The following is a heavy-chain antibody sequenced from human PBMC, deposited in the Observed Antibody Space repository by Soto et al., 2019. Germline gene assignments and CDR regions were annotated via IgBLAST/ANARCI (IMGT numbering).Heavy chain of an antibody. Sequence: QVQLVQSGAEVKKPGASVKVSCKASGYTFTSYGISWVRQAPGQGLDSMGWISAYNGNTKYAQKFQGSVTMTTDTSTSPAYMEVRSLRSDDTAVYYCARDAAAGLNDYWGQGTLVTVSS. CDR2: ISAYNGNT. CDR3: ARDAAAGLNDY. CDR1: GYTFTSYG. V-gene: IGHV1-18*01. D-gene: IGHD6-13*01. J-gene: IGHJ4*02.